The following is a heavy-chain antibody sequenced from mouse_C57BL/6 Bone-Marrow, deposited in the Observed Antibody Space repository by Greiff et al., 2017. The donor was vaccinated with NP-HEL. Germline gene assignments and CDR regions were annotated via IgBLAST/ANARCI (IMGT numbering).Heavy chain of an antibody. CDR3: AWEGGGYSGYFDY. CDR1: GYTFTTYP. Sequence: QVQLKESGAELVKPGASVKMFRKASGYTFTTYPIERMKQNHGKSLEWIGNFHPYNDDTKYNEKFKGKATLTVEKSLSTVNLELSRITSDDAAVDYCAWEGGGYSGYFDYWGQGTPLTVSS. CDR2: FHPYNDDT. J-gene: IGHJ2*01. V-gene: IGHV1-47*01. D-gene: IGHD2-3*01.